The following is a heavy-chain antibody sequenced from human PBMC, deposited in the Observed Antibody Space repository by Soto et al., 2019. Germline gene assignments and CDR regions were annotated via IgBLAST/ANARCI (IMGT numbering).Heavy chain of an antibody. D-gene: IGHD2-2*01. CDR1: GGTFSSYA. V-gene: IGHV1-69*01. J-gene: IGHJ6*02. Sequence: QVQLVQSGAEVKKPGSSVKVSCKASGGTFSSYAISWVRPAPGQGLEWMGGIIPISGTANYAQKLQGRVTITADESTSTAYMELSSLRSEDTAVYYCARSQGSSTSLEIYYYYYYGRDVWGQGTTVTVSS. CDR3: ARSQGSSTSLEIYYYYYYGRDV. CDR2: IIPISGTA.